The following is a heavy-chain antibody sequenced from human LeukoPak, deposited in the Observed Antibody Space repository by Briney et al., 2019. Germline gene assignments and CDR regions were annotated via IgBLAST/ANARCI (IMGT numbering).Heavy chain of an antibody. CDR2: IYPGDSDT. D-gene: IGHD6-19*01. V-gene: IGHV5-51*01. Sequence: GESLKISCKGSGYSFSSYWIGWVRQMPGKGLEWMGIIYPGDSDTRYSPSFQGQVTISADKSISTAYLQWSSLKASDTAMYYCARLGDGSGWYLREVYFDYWGQGTLVTVSS. J-gene: IGHJ4*02. CDR3: ARLGDGSGWYLREVYFDY. CDR1: GYSFSSYW.